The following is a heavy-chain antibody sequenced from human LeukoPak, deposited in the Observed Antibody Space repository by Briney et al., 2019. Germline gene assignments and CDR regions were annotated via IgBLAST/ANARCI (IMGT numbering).Heavy chain of an antibody. V-gene: IGHV4-38-2*02. Sequence: TLSLTCTVSGYSISSGYYWGWIRQPPGKGLEWIGSIYHSGSTYYNPSLKSRVTISVDTSKNQFSLKLSSVTAADTAVYYCARTGGLDYWGQGTLVTVSP. CDR1: GYSISSGYY. D-gene: IGHD2-15*01. J-gene: IGHJ4*02. CDR3: ARTGGLDY. CDR2: IYHSGST.